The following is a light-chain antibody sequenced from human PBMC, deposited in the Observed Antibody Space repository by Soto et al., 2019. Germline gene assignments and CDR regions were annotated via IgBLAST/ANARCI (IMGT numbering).Light chain of an antibody. V-gene: IGLV1-40*01. CDR3: QSFDSSLNSYV. J-gene: IGLJ1*01. CDR1: TSNFGAGHD. Sequence: QSVLTQPPSVSGAPGQRVTLSCTGSTSNFGAGHDVHWYQHLPGAVPKLLIYATDNRPSGVPDRFSGSKSGTSSSLAITGLQAEDEADYYCQSFDSSLNSYVFGTGTKLTVL. CDR2: ATD.